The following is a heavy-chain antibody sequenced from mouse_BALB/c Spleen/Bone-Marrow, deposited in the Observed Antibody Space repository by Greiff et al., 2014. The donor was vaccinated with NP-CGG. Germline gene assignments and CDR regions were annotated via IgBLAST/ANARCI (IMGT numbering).Heavy chain of an antibody. J-gene: IGHJ1*01. CDR2: IYPGNVNT. CDR1: GFTFTSYY. CDR3: ARETFDD. V-gene: IGHV1S56*01. Sequence: VQLVESGPELVKPGASVRISCKASGFTFTSYYIHWVKQRPGQGLEWIGWIYPGNVNTTYNETFKGKATLTADKTTSTSHMQHSSLTSEDCTFYVCARETFDDWGQGTSVTVSA.